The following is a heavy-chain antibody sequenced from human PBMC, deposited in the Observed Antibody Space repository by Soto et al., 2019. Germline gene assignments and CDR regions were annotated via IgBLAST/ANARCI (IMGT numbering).Heavy chain of an antibody. CDR1: GGSISSGGYS. CDR2: IYHSGST. V-gene: IGHV4-30-2*01. J-gene: IGHJ4*02. Sequence: SETLSLTCAVSGGSISSGGYSWSWIRQPPGKGLEWIGYIYHSGSTYYNPSLKSRVTISVDRSKNQFSLKLSSVTAADTAVYYCARATGAPSSGWYRYYFDYWGQGTLVTVSS. D-gene: IGHD6-19*01. CDR3: ARATGAPSSGWYRYYFDY.